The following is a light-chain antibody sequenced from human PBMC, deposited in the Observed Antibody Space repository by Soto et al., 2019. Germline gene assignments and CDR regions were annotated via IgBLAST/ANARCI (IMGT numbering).Light chain of an antibody. CDR2: AAS. V-gene: IGKV1-39*01. J-gene: IGKJ3*01. CDR1: QAISNY. CDR3: QQSYNLKFT. Sequence: DIQMTQSPSSLSASVGDRVTITCQASQAISNYLNWYQQKPGKAPKLLIYAASTLQSGVPSRFSGSESGTDFTLTISSLQPEDFATYYCQQSYNLKFTFGPGTKVDIK.